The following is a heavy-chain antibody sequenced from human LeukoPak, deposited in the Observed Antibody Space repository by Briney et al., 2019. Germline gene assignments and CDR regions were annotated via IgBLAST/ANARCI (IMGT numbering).Heavy chain of an antibody. CDR1: GITVSSKY. J-gene: IGHJ4*02. V-gene: IGHV3-7*05. Sequence: TGGSLRLSCAASGITVSSKYMSWVRQAPGRGLEWVANIKEDGSEKYYVESMKGRFTISRDNAKNSLYLQMNSLRADDTAVYYCARDRYYYDTSGYYYFDYWGQGTLVTVSS. CDR3: ARDRYYYDTSGYYYFDY. CDR2: IKEDGSEK. D-gene: IGHD3-22*01.